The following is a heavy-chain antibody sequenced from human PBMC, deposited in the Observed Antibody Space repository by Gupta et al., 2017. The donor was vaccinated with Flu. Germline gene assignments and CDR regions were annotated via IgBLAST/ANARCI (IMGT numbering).Heavy chain of an antibody. CDR2: INHSGST. J-gene: IGHJ3*02. D-gene: IGHD2-15*01. V-gene: IGHV4-34*01. CDR3: ARRRGNSGRYCSGGSGPNVRGPGAFDI. Sequence: GKGLELIGEINHSGSTNDNPSLKSRVTISVDTSKNQFSLKLSSVTAADTAVYYCARRRGNSGRYCSGGSGPNVRGPGAFDIWGQVTMVTVSS.